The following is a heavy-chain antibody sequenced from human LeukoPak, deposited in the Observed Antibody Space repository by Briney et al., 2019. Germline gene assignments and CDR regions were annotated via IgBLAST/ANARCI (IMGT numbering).Heavy chain of an antibody. CDR1: GFTFSSYA. D-gene: IGHD4-17*01. Sequence: SGGSLRLSCAASGFTFSSYAMSWVRQAPGKGLEWVSAISGSGGSTYYADSVKGRFTISRDNSKNTLYLQMNSLRAEDTAVYYCARGRTDGDYIGDYWGQGTLVTVSS. CDR3: ARGRTDGDYIGDY. J-gene: IGHJ4*02. V-gene: IGHV3-23*01. CDR2: ISGSGGST.